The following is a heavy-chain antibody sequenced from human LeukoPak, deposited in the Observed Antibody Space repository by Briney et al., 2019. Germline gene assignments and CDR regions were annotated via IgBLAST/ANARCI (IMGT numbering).Heavy chain of an antibody. CDR2: IYYSGST. V-gene: IGHV4-59*01. J-gene: IGHJ6*03. CDR1: GGSLSSYY. D-gene: IGHD1-26*01. Sequence: PSETLSLTCTVSGGSLSSYYWSWIRQPPGKGLEWIGYIYYSGSTNYNPSLKSRVTISVDTSKNQFSLKLSSVTAADTAVYYCANALGASRDMDVWGKGTTVTVSS. CDR3: ANALGASRDMDV.